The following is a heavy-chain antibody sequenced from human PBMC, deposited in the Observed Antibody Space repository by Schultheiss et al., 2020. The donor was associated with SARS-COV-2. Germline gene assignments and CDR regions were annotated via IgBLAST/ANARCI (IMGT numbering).Heavy chain of an antibody. V-gene: IGHV3-64D*06. J-gene: IGHJ5*02. D-gene: IGHD2-2*01. CDR3: VKGRYCSSTSCYAGNWFDP. CDR1: GFTFSIYA. CDR2: ISSNGGST. Sequence: GGSLRLSCAASGFTFSIYAMHWVRQAPGKGLEYVSAISSNGGSTYYADSVKGRFTISRDNSKNTLYLQMSSLRAEDTAVYYCVKGRYCSSTSCYAGNWFDPWGQGTLVTVSS.